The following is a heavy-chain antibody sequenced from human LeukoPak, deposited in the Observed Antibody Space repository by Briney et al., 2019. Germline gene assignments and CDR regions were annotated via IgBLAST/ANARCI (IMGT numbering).Heavy chain of an antibody. Sequence: SVKVSCKASGGTFSSYAISWVRQAPGQGLEWMGRIIPIFSTANYAQKFQCRVTITTDESTSTAYMELSSLRSEDTAVYYCARDSAYYYDSSAIDYWGQGTLVTVSS. D-gene: IGHD3-22*01. CDR3: ARDSAYYYDSSAIDY. J-gene: IGHJ4*02. CDR2: IIPIFSTA. V-gene: IGHV1-69*05. CDR1: GGTFSSYA.